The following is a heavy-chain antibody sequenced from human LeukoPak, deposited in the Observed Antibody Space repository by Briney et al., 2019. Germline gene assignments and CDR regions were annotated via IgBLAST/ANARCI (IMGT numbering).Heavy chain of an antibody. D-gene: IGHD3-10*01. CDR1: GGTFSSYA. V-gene: IGHV1-69*05. CDR2: IIPIFGTA. CDR3: AREAWFGELSYFDY. Sequence: SVKVSCKASGGTFSSYAISWVRQAPGQGLEWMGGIIPIFGTANYAQKFQGRVTITTDESTSTAYMELSSLRPEDTAVYYCAREAWFGELSYFDYWGQGTLVTVSS. J-gene: IGHJ4*02.